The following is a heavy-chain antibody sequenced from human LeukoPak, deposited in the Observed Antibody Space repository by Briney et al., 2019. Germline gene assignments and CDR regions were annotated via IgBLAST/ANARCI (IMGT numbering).Heavy chain of an antibody. CDR3: AREARGDGYGGIHDVFDI. V-gene: IGHV1-69*13. CDR2: IIPIFGTA. CDR1: GYTFTSYH. J-gene: IGHJ3*02. D-gene: IGHD5-24*01. Sequence: PVKVSCKASGYTFTSYHMHWVRQAPGQGLEWMGGIIPIFGTANYAQKFQGRVTITADESTSTAYMELSSLRSEDTAVYYCAREARGDGYGGIHDVFDIWGQETMVSVS.